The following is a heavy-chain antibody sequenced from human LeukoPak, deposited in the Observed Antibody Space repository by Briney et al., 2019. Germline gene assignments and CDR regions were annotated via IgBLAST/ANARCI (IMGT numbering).Heavy chain of an antibody. CDR2: IIPIFGTA. CDR3: AAPLQTPAFDI. V-gene: IGHV1-69*01. Sequence: SVKVSCKASGGTFSSYVISWVRQAPGQGLEWMGGIIPIFGTANYAREFQGRVTITADESTSTAYMELSSLRSEDTAVYYCAAPLQTPAFDIWGQGTMVTVSS. CDR1: GGTFSSYV. J-gene: IGHJ3*02.